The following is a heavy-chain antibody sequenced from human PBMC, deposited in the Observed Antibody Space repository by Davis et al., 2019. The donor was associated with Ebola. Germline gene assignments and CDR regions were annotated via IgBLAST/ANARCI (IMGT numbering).Heavy chain of an antibody. CDR1: GYTFTDYY. V-gene: IGHV1-2*02. CDR3: AKDDRELAMTPYAFDI. Sequence: ASVKVSCKASGYTFTDYYLHWVRQAPGQGLEWMGWINPNSGATHYAQKFQGRVTMTRDTSITTAYMELSSLTSDDTAVYFCAKDDRELAMTPYAFDIWGQGTVVTVSS. J-gene: IGHJ3*02. CDR2: INPNSGAT. D-gene: IGHD1-26*01.